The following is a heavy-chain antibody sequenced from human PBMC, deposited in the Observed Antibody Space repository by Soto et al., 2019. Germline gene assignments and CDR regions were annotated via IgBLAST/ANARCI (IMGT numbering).Heavy chain of an antibody. CDR2: IKDGGRT. Sequence: QVQLQQWGAGLLKPSETLSLNCAVNGGSLSGYYWSWIRQPPGKGLEWIGEIKDGGRTNYSPSLKSXXTXPXXTSNNQFSLRLYSVTAADTGVYYCARGQEGVVATHWDQGTLVTVSS. V-gene: IGHV4-34*01. J-gene: IGHJ4*02. CDR1: GGSLSGYY. D-gene: IGHD5-12*01. CDR3: ARGQEGVVATH.